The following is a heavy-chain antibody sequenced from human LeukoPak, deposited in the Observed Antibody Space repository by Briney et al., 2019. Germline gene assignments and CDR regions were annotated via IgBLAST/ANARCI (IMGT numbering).Heavy chain of an antibody. J-gene: IGHJ4*02. CDR1: GYSFSTFG. CDR3: ARVFADPPDY. CDR2: INVYSGST. D-gene: IGHD3-9*01. Sequence: ASVKVSCKASGYSFSTFGITWVRQAPGQGLEWMGWINVYSGSTHYAQNLQGRVTMTTDTSTSTAYMELRSLRTDDTAVYYCARVFADPPDYWGQGTLVTVSS. V-gene: IGHV1-18*04.